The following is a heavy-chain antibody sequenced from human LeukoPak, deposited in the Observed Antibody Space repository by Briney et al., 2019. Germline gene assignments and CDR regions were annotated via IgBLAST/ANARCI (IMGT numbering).Heavy chain of an antibody. CDR2: IKQDGSEK. CDR1: GFTFTTYW. V-gene: IGHV3-7*01. Sequence: GESLRLSCAASGFTFTTYWMSWVRQPPGKGLEWVANIKQDGSEKYYVDSVKGRFTISRDNAKNSLYLQMNSLRAEDTAVYYCAREASVVVITIIDAFDIWGQGTMVTVSS. CDR3: AREASVVVITIIDAFDI. D-gene: IGHD3-22*01. J-gene: IGHJ3*02.